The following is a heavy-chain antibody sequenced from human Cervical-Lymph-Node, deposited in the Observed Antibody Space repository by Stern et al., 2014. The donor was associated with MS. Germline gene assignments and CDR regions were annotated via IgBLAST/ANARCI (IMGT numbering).Heavy chain of an antibody. J-gene: IGHJ4*02. CDR3: AREPYNYDGDGYLDH. D-gene: IGHD3-22*01. CDR2: ILHVGSSE. V-gene: IGHV3-30-3*01. CDR1: GFNFISYS. Sequence: VQLVESGGGVVHPGRSLRLSCAAPGFNFISYSMYWVRQAPGKGLEWVAVILHVGSSEYYAGSVRGRFTISSDYSKNTVDLLLNSRRVEDTAVYYCAREPYNYDGDGYLDHWGQGTLVTVSS.